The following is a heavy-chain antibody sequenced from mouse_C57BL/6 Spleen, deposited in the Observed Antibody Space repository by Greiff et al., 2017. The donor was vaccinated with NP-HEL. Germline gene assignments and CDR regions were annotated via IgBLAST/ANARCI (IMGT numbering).Heavy chain of an antibody. J-gene: IGHJ4*01. D-gene: IGHD1-1*01. Sequence: EVMLVESGGGLVKPGGSLKLSCAASGFTFSSYAMSWVRQTPEKRLEWVATISDGGSYTYYPDNVKGRFTISRDNAKNNLYLQMSHLKSEDTAMYYCARVYYYGSSYGAMDYWGQGTSVTVSS. CDR1: GFTFSSYA. V-gene: IGHV5-4*03. CDR2: ISDGGSYT. CDR3: ARVYYYGSSYGAMDY.